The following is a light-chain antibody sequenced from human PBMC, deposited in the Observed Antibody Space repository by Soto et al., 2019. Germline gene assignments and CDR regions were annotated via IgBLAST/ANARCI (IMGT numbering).Light chain of an antibody. Sequence: DIQMTQSPSSVSASVGDRVTITCRASPGISSWLAWYQQKPGKAPKLLIHAASSLQSGAPSRFSGSGSGTDFTLTISSLQPEDFASYYCQQANSVPLTFGGGTKVEIK. J-gene: IGKJ4*01. V-gene: IGKV1D-12*01. CDR3: QQANSVPLT. CDR1: PGISSW. CDR2: AAS.